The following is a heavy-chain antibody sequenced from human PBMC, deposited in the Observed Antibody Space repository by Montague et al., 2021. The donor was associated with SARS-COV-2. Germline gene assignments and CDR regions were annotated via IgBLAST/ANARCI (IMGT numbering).Heavy chain of an antibody. J-gene: IGHJ2*01. CDR3: ARRAQWQLRWFFDH. V-gene: IGHV4-39*01. CDR1: GGSISSGTYY. D-gene: IGHD6-19*01. Sequence: SETLSLTCTVSGGSISSGTYYWGWVRQPPGKGLEWIGTINYSGNTYYNPSLKSRVTISVDTSKNQFSLKVTSVTAADTAVYYCARRAQWQLRWFFDHWGRGTLVTVSS. CDR2: INYSGNT.